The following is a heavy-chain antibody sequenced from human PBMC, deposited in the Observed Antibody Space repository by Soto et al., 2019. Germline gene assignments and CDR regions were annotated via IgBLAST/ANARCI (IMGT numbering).Heavy chain of an antibody. J-gene: IGHJ4*02. CDR1: GYTFTSYG. Sequence: ASVKVSCKASGYTFTSYGISWVRQVPGQGLEWMGWISAYNGNTNYAQKLQGRVTMTTDTSTSTAYMELRSLRSDDTAVYYCARQETVAGHPDFDYWGQGTLVTVSS. D-gene: IGHD6-19*01. CDR2: ISAYNGNT. CDR3: ARQETVAGHPDFDY. V-gene: IGHV1-18*01.